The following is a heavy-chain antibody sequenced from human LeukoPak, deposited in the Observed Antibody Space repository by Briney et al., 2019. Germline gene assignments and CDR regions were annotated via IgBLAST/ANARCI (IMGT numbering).Heavy chain of an antibody. CDR2: ISSGAGTSI. J-gene: IGHJ4*02. CDR1: GFSFSTYY. CDR3: YASAVVASDY. V-gene: IGHV3-11*01. D-gene: IGHD6-19*01. Sequence: PWGSLRLSCAASGFSFSTYYMGWIRQAPGKGLEWVSYISSGAGTSIYYADSVRGRFFISRDNDKNSLYLQMNSLGAEDTAIYYCYASAVVASDYWGQGTLVTVSS.